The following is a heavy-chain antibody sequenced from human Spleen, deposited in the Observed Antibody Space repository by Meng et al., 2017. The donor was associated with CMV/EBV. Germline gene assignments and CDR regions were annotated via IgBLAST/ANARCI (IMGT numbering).Heavy chain of an antibody. J-gene: IGHJ2*01. D-gene: IGHD4-23*01. CDR3: ARETVGPSWYFDL. CDR1: GGLFSTYA. Sequence: CTASGGLFSTYAFSWVRQAPGQGLEWVGGITPVLAETKYAQKFQGRVTITADKSTRTVYMELSSLTSEDTAVYYCARETVGPSWYFDLWGRGTLVTVSS. CDR2: ITPVLAET. V-gene: IGHV1-69*10.